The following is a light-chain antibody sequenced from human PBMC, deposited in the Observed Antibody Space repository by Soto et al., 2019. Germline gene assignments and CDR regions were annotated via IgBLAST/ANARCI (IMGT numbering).Light chain of an antibody. CDR2: GVS. J-gene: IGLJ1*01. Sequence: SALAQPASVSGSPGQSIAISCTGSGSDVGGYNYVSWYQQHPGKAPKLIIYGVSHRPSGVSPRFSASRSAYTASLTISGLQNEDEADDYCSAFKSSYFYVFGPGNKGNVL. CDR3: SAFKSSYFYV. CDR1: GSDVGGYNY. V-gene: IGLV2-14*01.